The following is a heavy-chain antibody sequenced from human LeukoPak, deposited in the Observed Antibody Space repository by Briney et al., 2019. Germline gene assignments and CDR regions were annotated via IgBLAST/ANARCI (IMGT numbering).Heavy chain of an antibody. V-gene: IGHV4-59*11. CDR2: NDYSGST. CDR3: ARGATFRGTYYMDV. Sequence: SETLSLTCIVSGGPISTHYWSWSRQPPGKGLGWIGYNDYSGSTNYNPSLKSRVTISVDTSKNHFSLKLNSVTAADTAVYYCARGATFRGTYYMDVWGKGTTVTVSS. D-gene: IGHD3-10*01. J-gene: IGHJ6*03. CDR1: GGPISTHY.